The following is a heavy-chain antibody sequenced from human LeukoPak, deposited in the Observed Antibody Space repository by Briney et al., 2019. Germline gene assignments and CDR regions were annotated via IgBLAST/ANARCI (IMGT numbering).Heavy chain of an antibody. V-gene: IGHV4-39*01. J-gene: IGHJ6*03. CDR1: GGSLSRSSYY. CDR2: IYYTGTT. CDR3: ARIPTTVVRHYYYMDV. Sequence: SETLSLTCSVPGGSLSRSSYYWAWVRQPPGKGLEWIGNIYYTGTTYYNPSLKSRVTISVDTSKNQFSLKLSSVTAADTAVYYCARIPTTVVRHYYYMDVWGKGTTVTVSS. D-gene: IGHD4-23*01.